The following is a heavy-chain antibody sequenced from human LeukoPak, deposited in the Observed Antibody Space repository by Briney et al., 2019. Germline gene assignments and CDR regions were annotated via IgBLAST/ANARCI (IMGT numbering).Heavy chain of an antibody. Sequence: GGSLRLSSEASGFTFSSYAMSWVGQAPGNGLEWVSGIIDSGDITYYANSVKGRFTISRDNSKNTLYLQMNSLRAEDTAVYYCAKLGGQEVYNYYVGVWGKGTTVAVSS. V-gene: IGHV3-23*01. CDR1: GFTFSSYA. CDR2: IIDSGDIT. CDR3: AKLGGQEVYNYYVGV. J-gene: IGHJ6*03. D-gene: IGHD3-16*01.